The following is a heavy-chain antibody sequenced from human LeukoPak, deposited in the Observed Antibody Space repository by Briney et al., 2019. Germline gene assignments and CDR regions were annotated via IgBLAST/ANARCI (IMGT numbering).Heavy chain of an antibody. CDR1: GFRLDDYS. V-gene: IGHV3-20*04. CDR3: GRVHCSTNSCYDYYDYYMDV. Sequence: LTGGSLRLSCAASGFRLDDYSMNWVRHVPGKGLEWVAGINWDGASTGYRDSMKGRFTISRDNGKNSLYLQMNSLRVEDTAVYYCGRVHCSTNSCYDYYDYYMDVSGKGTTVTVSS. J-gene: IGHJ6*03. D-gene: IGHD2-2*01. CDR2: INWDGAST.